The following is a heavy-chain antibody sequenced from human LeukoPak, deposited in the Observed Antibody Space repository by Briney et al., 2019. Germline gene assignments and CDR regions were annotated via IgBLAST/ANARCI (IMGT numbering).Heavy chain of an antibody. CDR1: GGTFSSYA. V-gene: IGHV1-69*05. CDR2: IIPIFGTA. CDR3: ARALSDHYDSSGYYPYYFDY. Sequence: GASVKVSCKASGGTFSSYAISWVRQAPGQGLEWMGGIIPIFGTANYAQKFQGRVTITTDESTSTAYMELSSLRSEDTAVYYCARALSDHYDSSGYYPYYFDYWGQGTLVTGSS. D-gene: IGHD3-22*01. J-gene: IGHJ4*02.